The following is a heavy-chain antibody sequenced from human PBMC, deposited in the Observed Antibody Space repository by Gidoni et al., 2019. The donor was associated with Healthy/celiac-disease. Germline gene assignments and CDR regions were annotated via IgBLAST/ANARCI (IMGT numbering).Heavy chain of an antibody. V-gene: IGHV3-30*18. CDR1: GFTFSSYG. D-gene: IGHD5-12*01. CDR2: ISYDGSKK. CDR3: AKGLYWLPPDAFDI. J-gene: IGHJ3*02. Sequence: QVQLVESGGGVVQPGRSLRLSCAASGFTFSSYGRHWGRQAPGKGLEWVAVISYDGSKKYYADSVKGRFTISRDNSKNTLYLQMNSLRAEDTAVYYCAKGLYWLPPDAFDIWGQGTMVTVSS.